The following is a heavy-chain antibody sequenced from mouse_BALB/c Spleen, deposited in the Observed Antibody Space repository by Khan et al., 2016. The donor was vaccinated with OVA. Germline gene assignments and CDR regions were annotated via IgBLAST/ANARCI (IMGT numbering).Heavy chain of an antibody. Sequence: EVELVESGGGLVQPGGSRKLSCAASGFTFSDYGMAWVRQAPGKGPEWVAFISNLAYSIYYADTVTGRFTISRENAKNTLYMEMSTLRSEDTALCYCARCWAMDYWGQGTSVTVSS. J-gene: IGHJ4*01. CDR1: GFTFSDYG. CDR2: ISNLAYSI. CDR3: ARCWAMDY. V-gene: IGHV5-15*02.